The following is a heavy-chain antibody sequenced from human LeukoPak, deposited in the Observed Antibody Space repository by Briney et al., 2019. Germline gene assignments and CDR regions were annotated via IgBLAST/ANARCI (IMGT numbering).Heavy chain of an antibody. D-gene: IGHD3-22*01. J-gene: IGHJ3*02. CDR3: ARGYYDSSGYYSNAFDI. CDR1: GFTFSSYS. Sequence: GGCLRLSCAASGFTFSSYSMNWVRQAPGKGLEWVSSIISSSSYIYYADSVKGRFTISRDNAKNSLYLQMNSLRAEDTAVYYCARGYYDSSGYYSNAFDIWGQGTMVTVSS. CDR2: IISSSSYI. V-gene: IGHV3-21*01.